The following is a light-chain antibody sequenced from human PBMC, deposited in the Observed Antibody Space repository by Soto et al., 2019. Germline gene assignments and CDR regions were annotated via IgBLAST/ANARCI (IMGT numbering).Light chain of an antibody. J-gene: IGKJ2*01. CDR3: QQSYSTPYT. CDR2: AAS. CDR1: QSISSY. Sequence: DIQMTQSTSSLSASVGDRVTITCRASQSISSYLNWYQQKPGKAPKLLIYAASNLQSGVPSRFSGSGSGTDFTLTISSLQPEDFATYYCQQSYSTPYTFGQGTQLEIK. V-gene: IGKV1-39*01.